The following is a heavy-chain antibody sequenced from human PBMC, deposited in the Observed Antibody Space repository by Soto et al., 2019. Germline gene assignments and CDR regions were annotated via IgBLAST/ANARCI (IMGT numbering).Heavy chain of an antibody. CDR2: INPNSGGT. D-gene: IGHD2-2*01. J-gene: IGHJ6*02. CDR1: GYTFTGYY. CDR3: ARGYCSSTSCYLDGGAYYYYGMDV. Sequence: VASVKVSCKASGYTFTGYYMHWVRQAPGQGLEWMGWINPNSGGTNYAQKFQGWVTMTRDTSISTAYMELSRLRSDDTAVYYCARGYCSSTSCYLDGGAYYYYGMDVWGQGTTVTVSS. V-gene: IGHV1-2*04.